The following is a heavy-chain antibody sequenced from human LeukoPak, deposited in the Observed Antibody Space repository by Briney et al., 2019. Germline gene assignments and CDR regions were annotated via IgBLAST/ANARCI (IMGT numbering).Heavy chain of an antibody. J-gene: IGHJ6*03. Sequence: GGSLRLSCAASGFTFSNAWMSWVRQAPGKGLEWVGRIKSKTDGGTTDYAAPVKGRFTISRDDSKNTLYLQMNSLKTEDTAVYYCTTASLGELIYYMDVWGKGTTVTVSS. CDR2: IKSKTDGGTT. CDR3: TTASLGELIYYMDV. V-gene: IGHV3-15*01. D-gene: IGHD3-10*01. CDR1: GFTFSNAW.